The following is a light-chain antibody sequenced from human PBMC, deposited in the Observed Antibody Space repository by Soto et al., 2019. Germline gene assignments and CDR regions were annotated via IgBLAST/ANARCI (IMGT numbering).Light chain of an antibody. Sequence: QSALTQPASVSGSPGQSITISCTGTSSDIGSYDLVSWFQQHPGKAPKLMIYEVTKRPSGVSNRFSGSKSGNTASLTISGLQAEDEADYSCCSFASGWLFGGGTKVTVL. V-gene: IGLV2-23*02. J-gene: IGLJ3*02. CDR3: CSFASGWL. CDR1: SSDIGSYDL. CDR2: EVT.